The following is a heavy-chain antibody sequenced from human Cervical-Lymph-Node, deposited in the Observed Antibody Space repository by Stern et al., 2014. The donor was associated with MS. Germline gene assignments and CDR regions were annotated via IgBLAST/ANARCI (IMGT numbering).Heavy chain of an antibody. Sequence: EVQLVQSGAEVKKPGESLKISCRASGYTFSNYWIGWGRQMPGKGLEWMGVIYPADSDNTYSPSFQGQVTISADESISTAYLQWRSLKASDTAMYYCVRRRDSAGYDTFDLWGQGTMLIVSS. J-gene: IGHJ3*01. CDR2: IYPADSDN. CDR1: GYTFSNYW. CDR3: VRRRDSAGYDTFDL. D-gene: IGHD3-22*01. V-gene: IGHV5-51*01.